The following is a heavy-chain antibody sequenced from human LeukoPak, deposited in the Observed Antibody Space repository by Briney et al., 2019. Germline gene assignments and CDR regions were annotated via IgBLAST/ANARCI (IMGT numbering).Heavy chain of an antibody. CDR1: GGSFSGYY. D-gene: IGHD3-22*01. CDR2: INHSGST. Sequence: SETLSLTCAVYGGSFSGYYWSWIRQPPGKGLEWIGEINHSGSTNYNPSLKSRVTISVDTSKNQFSLKLSSVTAADTAVYYCARGARITMIVVVANWFDPWGQGTLVTVSS. V-gene: IGHV4-34*01. J-gene: IGHJ5*02. CDR3: ARGARITMIVVVANWFDP.